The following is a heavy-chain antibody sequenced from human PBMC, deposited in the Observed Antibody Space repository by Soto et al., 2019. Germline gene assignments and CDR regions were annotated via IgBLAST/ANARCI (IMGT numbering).Heavy chain of an antibody. V-gene: IGHV5-51*01. D-gene: IGHD6-6*01. CDR3: ARSGIAARPSSWFDP. Sequence: GESLKISCKGSGYSFTSYWIGWVRQMPGKGLEWMGIIYPGDSDTRYSPSFQGQVTISADKSISTAYLQWSSLKASDTAMYYCARSGIAARPSSWFDPWGQGTLVTVPS. CDR2: IYPGDSDT. CDR1: GYSFTSYW. J-gene: IGHJ5*02.